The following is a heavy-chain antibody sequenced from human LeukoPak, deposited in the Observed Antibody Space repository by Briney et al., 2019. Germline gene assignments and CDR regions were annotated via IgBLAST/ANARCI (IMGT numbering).Heavy chain of an antibody. CDR1: GASISSGNYY. D-gene: IGHD6-13*01. J-gene: IGHJ4*02. V-gene: IGHV4-61*02. CDR3: ARDAPGIAAAGVY. CDR2: LHTTGGT. Sequence: SETLSLTCIVSGASISSGNYYWTWIRQPAGKGLEWIGRLHTTGGTNYNPSFKSRLSISGDTSKNQFSLQLSSVTAADTAVYYCARDAPGIAAAGVYWGQGTLVTVSS.